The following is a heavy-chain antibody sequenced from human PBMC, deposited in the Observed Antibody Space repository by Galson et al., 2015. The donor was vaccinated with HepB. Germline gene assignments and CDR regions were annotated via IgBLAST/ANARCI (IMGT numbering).Heavy chain of an antibody. CDR2: VSAATREV. Sequence: SVKVSCKASGYTFPNYPIHWVRQAPGQRLEWIGWVSAATREVSYSQKFQGRVTITTDTSATTAYMELSSLRSEDTAVYYCAKVDVSERELVYFFDSWGQGTLVIVSS. CDR3: AKVDVSERELVYFFDS. V-gene: IGHV1-3*01. CDR1: GYTFPNYP. J-gene: IGHJ4*02. D-gene: IGHD1-7*01.